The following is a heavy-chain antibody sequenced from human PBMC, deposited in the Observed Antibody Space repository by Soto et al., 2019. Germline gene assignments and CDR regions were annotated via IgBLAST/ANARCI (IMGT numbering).Heavy chain of an antibody. V-gene: IGHV1-18*01. J-gene: IGHJ6*02. CDR3: ARDGVCSTSCYAVSYYYGMDV. CDR2: ISAYNGNT. CDR1: GYTFTSYG. Sequence: QVQLVQSGAEVKKPGASVKVSCKASGYTFTSYGISWVRQAPGQGLEWMGWISAYNGNTNYAQKLQGRVTMTTDTSTSTAYMELRSLRSDDSAVYYCARDGVCSTSCYAVSYYYGMDVWGQGTTVTVSS. D-gene: IGHD2-2*01.